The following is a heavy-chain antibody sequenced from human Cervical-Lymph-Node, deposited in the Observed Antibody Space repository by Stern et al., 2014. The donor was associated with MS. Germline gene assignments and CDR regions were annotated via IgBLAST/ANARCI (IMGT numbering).Heavy chain of an antibody. Sequence: VQLVESGGGVVQPGRSLRLSCAASGFTFSGYSMHWVRQAPGKGLEGVAVISHDGSNIYYAGSVKGRFTISRDNSMSTMTLHMNSLRPEDTAVYYCARDRSPLYCSAGICLYYYYAMDVWGQGTTVTVSS. V-gene: IGHV3-30*04. D-gene: IGHD2-15*01. CDR1: GFTFSGYS. J-gene: IGHJ6*02. CDR3: ARDRSPLYCSAGICLYYYYAMDV. CDR2: ISHDGSNI.